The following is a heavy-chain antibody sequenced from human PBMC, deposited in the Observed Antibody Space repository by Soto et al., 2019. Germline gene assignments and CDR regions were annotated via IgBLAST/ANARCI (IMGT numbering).Heavy chain of an antibody. J-gene: IGHJ4*02. V-gene: IGHV2-5*02. CDR3: AHILAAAGTQDY. D-gene: IGHD6-13*01. CDR1: GFSLSTSGVG. Sequence: QITLKESGPTLVKPTQTVTLTCTFSGFSLSTSGVGVGWIRQPPGKSLEWLALIYWDDDKRYSPSLKSRLTITKDTSKNQVVLTMTNMDPVDTATYYCAHILAAAGTQDYWGQGTLVTVSS. CDR2: IYWDDDK.